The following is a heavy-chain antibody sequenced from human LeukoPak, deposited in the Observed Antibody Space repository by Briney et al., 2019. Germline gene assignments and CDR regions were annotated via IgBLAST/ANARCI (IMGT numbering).Heavy chain of an antibody. CDR3: AKEESGALDY. D-gene: IGHD3-10*01. V-gene: IGHV3-33*06. CDR2: IWYDGSNK. Sequence: PGGSLRLSCAASRFTFSSYGMHWVRQAPGKGLEWVAVIWYDGSNKYYADSVKGRFTISRDNSKNTLYLQMNSLRAEDTAVYYCAKEESGALDYWGQGTLVTVSS. CDR1: RFTFSSYG. J-gene: IGHJ4*02.